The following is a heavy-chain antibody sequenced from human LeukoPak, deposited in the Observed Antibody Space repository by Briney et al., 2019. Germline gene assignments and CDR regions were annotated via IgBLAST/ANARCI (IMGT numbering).Heavy chain of an antibody. V-gene: IGHV4-39*01. J-gene: IGHJ4*02. CDR2: TYHIGST. CDR1: GGSINISSYY. Sequence: PSETLSLTATFPGGSINISSYYWGWIRQPPGRGLEWIGITYHIGSTYYNPSLKSRVTISVDTSKNQFSLKLSSVTAADMAVYYCTRHQWWLAPRNFDYWGQGTLVTVSS. CDR3: TRHQWWLAPRNFDY. D-gene: IGHD2-8*01.